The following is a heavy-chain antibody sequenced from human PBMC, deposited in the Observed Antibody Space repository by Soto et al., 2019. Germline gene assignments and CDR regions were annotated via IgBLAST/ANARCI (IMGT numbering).Heavy chain of an antibody. J-gene: IGHJ5*02. CDR2: INHSGST. D-gene: IGHD3-3*01. CDR3: ASTPGYYDFWSGYYGRHNWLDP. V-gene: IGHV4-34*01. CDR1: GGSFSGYY. Sequence: QVQLQQWGAGLLKPSETLSLTCAVYGGSFSGYYWSWIRQPPGKGLEWIGEINHSGSTNYNPSLKSRVTISVDTSKNQFSLKLTSVTAADTAVYYCASTPGYYDFWSGYYGRHNWLDPWGQGTLVTVSS.